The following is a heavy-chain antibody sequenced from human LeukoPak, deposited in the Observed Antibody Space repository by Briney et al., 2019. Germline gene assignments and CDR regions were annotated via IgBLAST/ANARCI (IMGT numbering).Heavy chain of an antibody. J-gene: IGHJ5*02. CDR3: ARRNGDKQQLVQGDWFDP. CDR2: IIPIFGTA. D-gene: IGHD6-13*01. Sequence: GASVKVSCKASGYTFTSYGISWVRQAPGQGLEWMGGIIPIFGTANYAQKFQGRVTITTDESTSTAYMELSSLRSEDTAVYYCARRNGDKQQLVQGDWFDPWGQGTLVTVSS. CDR1: GYTFTSYG. V-gene: IGHV1-69*05.